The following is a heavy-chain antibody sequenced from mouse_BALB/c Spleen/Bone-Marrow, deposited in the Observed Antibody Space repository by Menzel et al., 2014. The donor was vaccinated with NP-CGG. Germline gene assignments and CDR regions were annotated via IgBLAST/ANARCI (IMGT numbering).Heavy chain of an antibody. CDR1: GYTFTSYY. V-gene: IGHV1S81*02. Sequence: QVQLQQSGAELVKPGASVELSCKASGYTFTSYYMYWVKQRPGQGLEWIGEINPSNGGTNFNEKFKSKATLTVDKSSSTAYMQLSSLTSEDPAVYYCTREGDSPFAYWGQGTLVTVSA. D-gene: IGHD2-13*01. J-gene: IGHJ3*01. CDR2: INPSNGGT. CDR3: TREGDSPFAY.